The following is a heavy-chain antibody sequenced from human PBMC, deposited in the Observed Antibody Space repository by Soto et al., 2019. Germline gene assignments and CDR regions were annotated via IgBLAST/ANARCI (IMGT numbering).Heavy chain of an antibody. Sequence: GGSLRLSCAASGFTFSNYGMNWVRQAPGRGPEWVSYICSITSNKDYANSVKGRFTISRDNAKNTLYLQMNSLRDEDTAVYYCARGGAARPDYWGQGTLVTVS. V-gene: IGHV3-48*02. CDR2: ICSITSNK. CDR3: ARGGAARPDY. CDR1: GFTFSNYG. J-gene: IGHJ4*02. D-gene: IGHD6-6*01.